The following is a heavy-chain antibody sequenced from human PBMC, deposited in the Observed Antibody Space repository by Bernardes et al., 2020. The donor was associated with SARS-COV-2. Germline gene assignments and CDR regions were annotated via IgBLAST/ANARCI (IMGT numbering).Heavy chain of an antibody. J-gene: IGHJ5*02. CDR3: ARDPIVVVPAANKAWFDP. CDR1: GYTFTGYY. D-gene: IGHD2-2*01. Sequence: ASVKVSCKASGYTFTGYYMHWVRQAPGQGLEWMGWINPNSGGTNYAQKFQGRVTMTRDTSISTAYMELSRLRSDDTAVYYCARDPIVVVPAANKAWFDPWGQGTLVTVSS. V-gene: IGHV1-2*02. CDR2: INPNSGGT.